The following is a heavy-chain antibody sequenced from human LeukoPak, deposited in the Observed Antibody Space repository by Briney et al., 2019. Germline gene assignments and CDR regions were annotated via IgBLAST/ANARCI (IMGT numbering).Heavy chain of an antibody. Sequence: SETLSRTCAVYGGSFSGYYWNWIRQSPGKGLEWIGEINHSGNTNYNPSLKSRVTISVDTSKNQFSLKLSSVTAADTAVYYCAKTPNAFVRGGYYFDSWGQGTLVTVSS. CDR3: AKTPNAFVRGGYYFDS. D-gene: IGHD6-6*01. J-gene: IGHJ4*02. CDR1: GGSFSGYY. V-gene: IGHV4-34*01. CDR2: INHSGNT.